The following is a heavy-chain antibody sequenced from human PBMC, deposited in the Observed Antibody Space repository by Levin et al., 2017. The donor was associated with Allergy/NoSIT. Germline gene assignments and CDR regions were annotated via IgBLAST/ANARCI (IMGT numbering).Heavy chain of an antibody. D-gene: IGHD2-2*02. V-gene: IGHV1-18*01. J-gene: IGHJ3*01. CDR2: VSPSTGET. Sequence: GESLKISCQASGYTFNVYGISWVRQTPGQGLEWLGWVSPSTGETKYAETFQGRVLLATDSSTTTAYLELRSLRFDDTAVYYCARDVQYLFGLDFWGQGTAVIVS. CDR3: ARDVQYLFGLDF. CDR1: GYTFNVYG.